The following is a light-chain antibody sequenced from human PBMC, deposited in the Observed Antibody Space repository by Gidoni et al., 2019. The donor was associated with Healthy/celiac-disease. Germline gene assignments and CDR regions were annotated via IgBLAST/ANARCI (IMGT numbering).Light chain of an antibody. CDR1: QSVSSSY. CDR3: QQYGSSALT. Sequence: EIVLTQSPGTLSLSPGERATLSCRASQSVSSSYLAWYQQKPGQAPRLLIYGASSRATGIPDRFSGRGYGTDFTLTISRLEPEDFAVYYCQQYGSSALTFGGGTKVEIK. CDR2: GAS. J-gene: IGKJ4*01. V-gene: IGKV3-20*01.